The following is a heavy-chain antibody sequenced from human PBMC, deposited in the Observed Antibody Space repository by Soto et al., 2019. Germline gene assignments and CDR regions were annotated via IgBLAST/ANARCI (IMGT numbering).Heavy chain of an antibody. CDR3: ARTYYYGSGSYSSWFDP. Sequence: SETLSLTCTVSGGSISSYYWSWIRQPPGKGLEWIGYIYYSGSTNYNPSLKSRGTISVDTSKNQFSLKLSSVTAADTAVYYCARTYYYGSGSYSSWFDPWGQGTLVTVSS. D-gene: IGHD3-10*01. V-gene: IGHV4-59*01. CDR2: IYYSGST. CDR1: GGSISSYY. J-gene: IGHJ5*02.